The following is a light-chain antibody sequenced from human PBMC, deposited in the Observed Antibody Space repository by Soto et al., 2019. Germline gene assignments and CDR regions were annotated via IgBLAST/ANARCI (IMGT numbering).Light chain of an antibody. J-gene: IGKJ2*01. CDR2: GAS. CDR3: QQFINSPYMYI. V-gene: IGKV3-20*01. Sequence: EIVLTQSPGTLSLSPGEGATLSCRSSQDVGTNYLAWYQQKPGPAPRLLIFGASSRASGVPGRFSGSGSGTDFPLTISRLEPEDAAVYYCQQFINSPYMYIFGQGTKLEI. CDR1: QDVGTNY.